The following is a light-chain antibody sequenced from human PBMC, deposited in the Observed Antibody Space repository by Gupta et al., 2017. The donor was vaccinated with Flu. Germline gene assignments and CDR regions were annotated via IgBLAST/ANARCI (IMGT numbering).Light chain of an antibody. V-gene: IGLV2-23*02. CDR1: SSDDGSYNL. J-gene: IGLJ2*01. CDR3: CSYAGSSTFV. Sequence: TSSDDGSYNLVSWYQHHPGKAPRLIIYEDSKRPSRVSNRFSGSKSGNTASLTISGLQAEDEADYYCCSYAGSSTFVFGGGTKLTVL. CDR2: EDS.